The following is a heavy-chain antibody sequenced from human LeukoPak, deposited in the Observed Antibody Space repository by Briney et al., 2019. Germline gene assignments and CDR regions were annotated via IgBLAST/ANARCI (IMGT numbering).Heavy chain of an antibody. CDR2: ISYDGSKR. D-gene: IGHD3-22*01. CDR1: GFTVSSNY. V-gene: IGHV3-30-3*01. J-gene: IGHJ4*02. Sequence: GGSLRLSCAASGFTVSSNYMSWVRLAPGKGLEWVAVISYDGSKRYYADSVKGRFTISRDNSKNAFLQMNSLRAEDTAVYYCARDYDTSGSYFDFFDYWGQGTLVTVSS. CDR3: ARDYDTSGSYFDFFDY.